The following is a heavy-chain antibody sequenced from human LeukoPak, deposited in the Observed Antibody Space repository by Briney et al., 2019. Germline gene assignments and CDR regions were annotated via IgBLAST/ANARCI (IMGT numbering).Heavy chain of an antibody. V-gene: IGHV3-23*01. J-gene: IGHJ4*02. CDR1: GFTFSSYA. CDR2: ISGSGGST. CDR3: AKSDKFARALGY. Sequence: PGGSLRLSCAASGFTFSSYAMSWVRQAPGKGLEWVSAISGSGGSTYYADSVKGRFTISRDNSKNTLYLQMNSLRAEDTAVYYRAKSDKFARALGYWGQGTLVTVSS.